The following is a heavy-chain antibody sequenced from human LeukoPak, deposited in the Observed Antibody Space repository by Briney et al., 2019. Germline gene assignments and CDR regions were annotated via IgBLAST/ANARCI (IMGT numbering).Heavy chain of an antibody. J-gene: IGHJ6*03. D-gene: IGHD3-16*01. Sequence: PSETLSLTCTVSGGSISSGSYYWSWIRQPAGKGLEWIGRMYTSGSTNYNPSLKSRVTISVDTSKNQFSLNLSSVTAADTAVYYCARGASSSSAIGYYYYCMDVWGKGTTVTVSS. CDR2: MYTSGST. CDR3: ARGASSSSAIGYYYYCMDV. V-gene: IGHV4-61*02. CDR1: GGSISSGSYY.